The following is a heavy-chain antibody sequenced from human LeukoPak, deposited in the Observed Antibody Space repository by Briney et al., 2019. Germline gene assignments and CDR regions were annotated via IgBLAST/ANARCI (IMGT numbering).Heavy chain of an antibody. V-gene: IGHV3-23*01. Sequence: PGGSLRLSCAASGFTFRSYAMSWVRQAPGKGLEWVSAISGSGGSTYYADSVKGRFTISRDNSKNTLYLQMNSLRAEDTAVYYCAKVGLTYYYDSSGFKVADYWGQGTLVTVSS. D-gene: IGHD3-22*01. CDR2: ISGSGGST. J-gene: IGHJ4*02. CDR3: AKVGLTYYYDSSGFKVADY. CDR1: GFTFRSYA.